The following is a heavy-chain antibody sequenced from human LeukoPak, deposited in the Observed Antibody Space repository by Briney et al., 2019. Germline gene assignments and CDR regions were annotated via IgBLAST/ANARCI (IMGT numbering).Heavy chain of an antibody. CDR3: AKDGRLQSIWPNGDFDY. CDR2: ISWDGGST. D-gene: IGHD5-24*01. Sequence: PGGSLRLSCAASGFTFDDYTMHWVRQAPGKGLEWVSLISWDGGSTYYADSVKGRFTISRDNSKNSLYLQMNSLRTEDTALYYCAKDGRLQSIWPNGDFDYWGQGTLVTVSS. J-gene: IGHJ4*02. V-gene: IGHV3-43*01. CDR1: GFTFDDYT.